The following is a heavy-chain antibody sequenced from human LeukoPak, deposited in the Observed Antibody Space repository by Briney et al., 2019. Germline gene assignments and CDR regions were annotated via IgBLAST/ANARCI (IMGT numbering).Heavy chain of an antibody. Sequence: PSETLSLTCAVYGGSFSGYYWCWIRQPPGKGLEWIGEINHSGSTNYNPSLKSRVTISVDTSKNQFSLKLSSVTAADTAVYYCASRLLGNWGQGTLVTVSS. CDR3: ASRLLGN. CDR1: GGSFSGYY. J-gene: IGHJ4*02. CDR2: INHSGST. D-gene: IGHD7-27*01. V-gene: IGHV4-34*01.